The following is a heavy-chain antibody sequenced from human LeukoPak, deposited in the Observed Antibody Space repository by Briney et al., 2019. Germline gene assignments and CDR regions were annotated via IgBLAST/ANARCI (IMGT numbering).Heavy chain of an antibody. D-gene: IGHD4-11*01. V-gene: IGHV3-15*01. CDR3: TTDHYYSRFYD. J-gene: IGHJ4*02. CDR2: IKSKTDRWTP. CDR1: GLTFSNAW. Sequence: GGSLRLSCAASGLTFSNAWMSSVRQAPGKGLEWVDRIKSKTDRWTPDYAAPVQDRFPILRHDRQTAVYLQINSLHTQDTAGYYCTTDHYYSRFYDWGQVALVTVSS.